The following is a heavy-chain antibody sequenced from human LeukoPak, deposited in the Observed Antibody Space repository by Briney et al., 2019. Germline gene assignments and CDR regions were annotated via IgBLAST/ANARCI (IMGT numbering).Heavy chain of an antibody. CDR2: INPNSGDT. CDR1: GYTFTGYY. CDR3: ARVLTMVRGVIKGGNWFDP. D-gene: IGHD3-10*01. Sequence: GASVKVSCKASGYTFTGYYMHWVRQAPGQGLERMGWINPNSGDTNYAQKFQGRVTMTRDTSISTAYMELSRLRSDDTAVYYCARVLTMVRGVIKGGNWFDPWGQGTLVTVSS. V-gene: IGHV1-2*02. J-gene: IGHJ5*02.